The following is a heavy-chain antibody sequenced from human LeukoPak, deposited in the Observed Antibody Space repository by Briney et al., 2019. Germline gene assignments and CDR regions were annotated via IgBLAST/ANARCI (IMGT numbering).Heavy chain of an antibody. CDR1: GFTFSSYA. J-gene: IGHJ4*02. D-gene: IGHD5-18*01. Sequence: GGSLRLSCAASGFTFSSYAMHWVRQAPGKGLEWVAVISYDGSNKYYADSVKGRFTISRDNSKNTLYLQMNSLRAEDTAVYYCARDPARVAAMIDYWGQGTLVTVSS. CDR3: ARDPARVAAMIDY. V-gene: IGHV3-30*01. CDR2: ISYDGSNK.